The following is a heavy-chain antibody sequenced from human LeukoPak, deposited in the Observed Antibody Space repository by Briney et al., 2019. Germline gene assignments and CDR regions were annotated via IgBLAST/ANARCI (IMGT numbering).Heavy chain of an antibody. Sequence: KASETLSLTCAVSGYSISSSNWWGWIRPPPGKGLEWIGYIYYSGSTYYNPSLKSRVTMSVDTSKNQFSLKLSSVTAVDTAVYYCAKDRITVPTGSDYWGQGTLVTVSS. CDR3: AKDRITVPTGSDY. D-gene: IGHD3-10*01. J-gene: IGHJ4*02. V-gene: IGHV4-28*03. CDR1: GYSISSSNW. CDR2: IYYSGST.